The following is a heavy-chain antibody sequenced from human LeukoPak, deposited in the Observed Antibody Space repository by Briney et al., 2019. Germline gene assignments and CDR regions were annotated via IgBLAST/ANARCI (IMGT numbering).Heavy chain of an antibody. J-gene: IGHJ5*02. D-gene: IGHD2-2*01. V-gene: IGHV1-69*04. CDR1: GGTFSSYA. Sequence: SVKVSCKASGGTFSSYAISWVRQAPGQGLEWMGRIIPILGIANYAQKFQGRVTITADKSTSTAYMELSSLRSEDTAVYYCARDRKYYCSSTSCYRDWFDPWGQGTLVTVSS. CDR3: ARDRKYYCSSTSCYRDWFDP. CDR2: IIPILGIA.